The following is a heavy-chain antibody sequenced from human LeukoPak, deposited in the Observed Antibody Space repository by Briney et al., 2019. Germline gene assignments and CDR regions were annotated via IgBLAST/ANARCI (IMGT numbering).Heavy chain of an antibody. CDR3: ARDGGTYCGGDCYGD. V-gene: IGHV3-64*01. D-gene: IGHD2-21*02. Sequence: GGSLRLSCAASGFTFSNYAMNWVRQAPGKGLEYVSGISSNGGSISYANSVKGRFTISRDNSKNTLYLQMGSLRAEDMAVYYCARDGGTYCGGDCYGDWGQGTLVTVSS. CDR2: ISSNGGSI. CDR1: GFTFSNYA. J-gene: IGHJ4*02.